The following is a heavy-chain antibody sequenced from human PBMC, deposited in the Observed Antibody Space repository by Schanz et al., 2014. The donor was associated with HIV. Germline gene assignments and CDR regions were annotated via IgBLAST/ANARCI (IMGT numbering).Heavy chain of an antibody. D-gene: IGHD3-22*01. CDR1: GYTFTSYG. J-gene: IGHJ5*02. Sequence: QVQLVLSGAEVKRPGASVKVSCKASGYTFTSYGINWVRQAPGQGLEWMGWVNPESGNTGRTDTFLGRLSLTRFTSSGTAYMELSSLRSDDTAVYYCARGRRDVSMIVLYWLDPWGQGTLVTVSS. CDR3: ARGRRDVSMIVLYWLDP. CDR2: VNPESGNT. V-gene: IGHV1-8*02.